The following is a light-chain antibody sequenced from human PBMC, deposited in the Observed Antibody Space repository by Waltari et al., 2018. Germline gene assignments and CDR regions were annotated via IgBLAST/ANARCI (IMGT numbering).Light chain of an antibody. V-gene: IGLV1-51*02. CDR1: NSNIGNNY. CDR2: ENN. Sequence: QSVLTQPPSVSAAPGQRVTISCSGSNSNIGNNYVSWYRQLPGTAPRLLIYENNERPSGIPDRFAGSKSGTSATLDITGLQAGDEADYYCGTWDSSLSGAVFGGGTHLTVL. J-gene: IGLJ7*01. CDR3: GTWDSSLSGAV.